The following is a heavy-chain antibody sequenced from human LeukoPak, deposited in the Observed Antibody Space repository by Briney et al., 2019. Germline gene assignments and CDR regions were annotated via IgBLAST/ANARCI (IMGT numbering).Heavy chain of an antibody. CDR2: IRDDGSSK. V-gene: IGHV3-30*02. CDR1: GFTFFNSV. Sequence: GGSLRLSCAASGFTFFNSVMHWVRQAPGKGPEWVAFIRDDGSSKYYADSVKGRFTISRDNSKNTLYLQMNSLRAEDTAVYYCAKDRNWGFYYWGQGTLVTVSS. J-gene: IGHJ4*02. D-gene: IGHD7-27*01. CDR3: AKDRNWGFYY.